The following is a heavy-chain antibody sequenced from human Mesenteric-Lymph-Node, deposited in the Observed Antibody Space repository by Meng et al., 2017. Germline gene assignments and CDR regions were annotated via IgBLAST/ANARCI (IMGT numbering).Heavy chain of an antibody. J-gene: IGHJ3*02. Sequence: GESLKISCAASGFTFSSYAMHWVRQAPGKGLEWVAVISYDGSNKYYADSVKGRFTISRDNAKNTLYLQMNNLRAEDTAVYYCGAYWYGSATSSIWGPGTMVTVSS. CDR1: GFTFSSYA. D-gene: IGHD3-10*01. V-gene: IGHV3-30*04. CDR3: GAYWYGSATSSI. CDR2: ISYDGSNK.